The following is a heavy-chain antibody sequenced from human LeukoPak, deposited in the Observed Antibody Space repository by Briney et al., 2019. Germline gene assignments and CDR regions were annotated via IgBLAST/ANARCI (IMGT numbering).Heavy chain of an antibody. CDR2: ISAYNGNT. Sequence: ASLKVSCKASGYTFTSYGISWVRQAPGQGLEWMGWISAYNGNTNYAQKLQGRVTMTTDTSTSTAYMELRSLRSDDTAVYYCARGHIVVVPAAIRTNYYYYMDVWGKGTTVTVSS. CDR3: ARGHIVVVPAAIRTNYYYYMDV. J-gene: IGHJ6*03. V-gene: IGHV1-18*01. CDR1: GYTFTSYG. D-gene: IGHD2-2*02.